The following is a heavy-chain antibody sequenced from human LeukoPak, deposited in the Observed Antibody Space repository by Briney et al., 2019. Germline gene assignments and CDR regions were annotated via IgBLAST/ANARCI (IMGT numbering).Heavy chain of an antibody. CDR3: AKDRGGYTYYPFLSYFFDY. D-gene: IGHD5-12*01. CDR1: GFTFDAYG. V-gene: IGHV3-30*18. CDR2: ISYDENYR. Sequence: SGGSLRLSCAASGFTFDAYGIHWVRQAPGKGLEWVAGISYDENYRNYAESVKGRFTISRDNSKNTLYLQMNSLRAEDTAVYYCAKDRGGYTYYPFLSYFFDYWGRGTLVTVSS. J-gene: IGHJ4*02.